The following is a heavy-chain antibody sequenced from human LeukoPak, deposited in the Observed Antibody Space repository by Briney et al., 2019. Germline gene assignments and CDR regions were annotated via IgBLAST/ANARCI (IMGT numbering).Heavy chain of an antibody. CDR3: ARLRMVRGVIITGYFDY. D-gene: IGHD3-10*01. CDR1: GGTFSSYA. V-gene: IGHV1-69*13. Sequence: GASVKVSCKASGGTFSSYAISWVRQAPGQGLEWMGGIIPIFGTANYAQKFQGRVTITADESTSTAYMELSSLRSEDTAVYYCARLRMVRGVIITGYFDYWGQGTLVTVSS. J-gene: IGHJ4*02. CDR2: IIPIFGTA.